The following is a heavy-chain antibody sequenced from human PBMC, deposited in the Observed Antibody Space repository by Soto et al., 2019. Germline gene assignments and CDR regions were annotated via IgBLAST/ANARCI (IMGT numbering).Heavy chain of an antibody. V-gene: IGHV3-23*01. CDR2: ISGSGGST. CDR3: AEGLRLVIHDYYFDY. Sequence: RSLRLSCAAYGFTFSSYAISWVRQTPGKGLEWGSAISGSGGSTYYEDSVKGRFTTSRGNSKNALYLQMNSLRAEDTDLYYCAEGLRLVIHDYYFDYWGQGTLVTVSS. D-gene: IGHD3-9*01. J-gene: IGHJ4*02. CDR1: GFTFSSYA.